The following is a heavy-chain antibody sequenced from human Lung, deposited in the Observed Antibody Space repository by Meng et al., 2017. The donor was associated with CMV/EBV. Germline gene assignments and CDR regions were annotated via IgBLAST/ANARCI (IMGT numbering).Heavy chain of an antibody. J-gene: IGHJ4*02. D-gene: IGHD1-20*01. CDR2: IKQDGSEK. CDR3: ARISDMTGTTYYVDY. Sequence: GGSLRLXXAASGFTFSSYWMSWVRQAPGKGLEWVANIKQDGSEKYYVDSVKGRFTISRDNAKNSLYLQMNSLRAEDTAVYYCARISDMTGTTYYVDYWGQGTLVTVSS. V-gene: IGHV3-7*01. CDR1: GFTFSSYW.